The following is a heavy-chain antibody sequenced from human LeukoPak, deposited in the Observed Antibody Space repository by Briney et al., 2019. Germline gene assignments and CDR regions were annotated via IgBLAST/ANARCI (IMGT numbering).Heavy chain of an antibody. V-gene: IGHV5-10-1*01. D-gene: IGHD2/OR15-2a*01. J-gene: IGHJ3*02. CDR2: IDPSDSYT. Sequence: GESLKISCKGSGYSFTNYWISWVRQMPGKGLEWMGRIDPSDSYTNYSPSFQGHVTISVDKSISTAYLQWSSLKASDTAMYYCARRPGSSLRILNGAFDIWGQGTMVTVSS. CDR1: GYSFTNYW. CDR3: ARRPGSSLRILNGAFDI.